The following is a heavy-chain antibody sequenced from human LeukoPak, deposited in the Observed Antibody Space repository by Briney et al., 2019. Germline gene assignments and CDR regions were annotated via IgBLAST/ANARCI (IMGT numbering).Heavy chain of an antibody. V-gene: IGHV3-48*04. J-gene: IGHJ4*02. CDR2: ISSSSSTI. CDR3: ARDRVYGSGSYGPPAPYYFDY. Sequence: RTGGSLRLSCAASGFTFSSYGMTWVRQAPGKGLEWVSYISSSSSTIYYADSVKGRFTISRDNAKNSLYLQMNSLRAEDTAVYYCARDRVYGSGSYGPPAPYYFDYWGQGTLVTVSS. CDR1: GFTFSSYG. D-gene: IGHD3-10*01.